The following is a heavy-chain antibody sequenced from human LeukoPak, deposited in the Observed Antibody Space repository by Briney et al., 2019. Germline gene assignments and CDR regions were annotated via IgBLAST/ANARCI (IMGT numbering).Heavy chain of an antibody. D-gene: IGHD3-9*01. CDR3: ARGSDYDILTGLPGYGY. CDR2: MNPNSGNT. CDR1: GYTFTSYD. J-gene: IGHJ4*02. V-gene: IGHV1-8*03. Sequence: ASVKVSCKASGYTFTSYDINWVRQATGQGLEWMGWMNPNSGNTGYAQKFQGRVTITRNTSISTAYMELSSLRSEDTAVYYCARGSDYDILTGLPGYGYWGQGTLVTVSS.